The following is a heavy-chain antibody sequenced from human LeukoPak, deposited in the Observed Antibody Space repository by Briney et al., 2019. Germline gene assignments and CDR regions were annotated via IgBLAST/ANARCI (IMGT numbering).Heavy chain of an antibody. CDR3: ASPYYYDSSGYLTHRPFDY. CDR2: IIPILGIA. Sequence: SVKVSCKASGGTFSSYAISWVRQAPGQGLEWMGRIIPILGIANYAQKFQGRVTITADKSTSTAYMELSSLRSEDTAVCYCASPYYYDSSGYLTHRPFDYWGQGTLVTVSS. CDR1: GGTFSSYA. J-gene: IGHJ4*02. V-gene: IGHV1-69*04. D-gene: IGHD3-22*01.